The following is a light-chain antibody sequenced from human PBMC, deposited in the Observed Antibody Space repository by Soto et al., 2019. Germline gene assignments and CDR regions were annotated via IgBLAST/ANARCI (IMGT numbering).Light chain of an antibody. J-gene: IGKJ1*01. CDR3: QQCYSYPWT. V-gene: IGKV1-5*03. CDR1: QSISMY. Sequence: DLQMTQSPSALSASVGDRVTITCRASQSISMYLAWYQQKPGKAPNLLIYRASNLQRGVPSRFSGSGFGTEFTLTISSLQPDDFATYHCQQCYSYPWTFGQGTKVEVK. CDR2: RAS.